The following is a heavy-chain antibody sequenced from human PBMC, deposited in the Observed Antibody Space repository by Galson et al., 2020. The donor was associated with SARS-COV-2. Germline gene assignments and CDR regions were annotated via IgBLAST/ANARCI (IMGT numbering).Heavy chain of an antibody. J-gene: IGHJ4*02. CDR2: MNPNSGYT. Sequence: GESLKISCKSSGYTFSSFNIYWVRQASGQGLESLAWMNPNSGYTGYARKFQGRITLTKNISISTAYMELSSLGSEDTAVYYCARSRGPYFDILTGFSNWGQGTLVTVSS. CDR1: GYTFSSFN. V-gene: IGHV1-8*01. CDR3: ARSRGPYFDILTGFSN. D-gene: IGHD3-9*01.